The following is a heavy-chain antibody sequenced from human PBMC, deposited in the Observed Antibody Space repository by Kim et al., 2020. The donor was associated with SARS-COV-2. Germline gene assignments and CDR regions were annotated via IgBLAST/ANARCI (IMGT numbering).Heavy chain of an antibody. Sequence: YAQKFQGRITMTRDTSARTVYMDLDILRSDDTAVYYCARERAGTTYFDFWGQGTLVTVSS. J-gene: IGHJ4*02. D-gene: IGHD1-1*01. V-gene: IGHV1-46*01. CDR3: ARERAGTTYFDF.